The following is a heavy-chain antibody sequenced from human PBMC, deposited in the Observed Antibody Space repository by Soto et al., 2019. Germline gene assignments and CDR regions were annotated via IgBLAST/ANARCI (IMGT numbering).Heavy chain of an antibody. Sequence: GASVKVSCKASGYTFTGHYMHWVRQAPGQGLEWMGWINLNSGNTNYAQKLQGRVTMTTDTSTSTAYMELRNLRSDDTAVYYCARSRRPMIVVVIGLDPWGQGTLVTVSS. D-gene: IGHD3-22*01. V-gene: IGHV1-18*04. CDR1: GYTFTGHY. J-gene: IGHJ5*02. CDR3: ARSRRPMIVVVIGLDP. CDR2: INLNSGNT.